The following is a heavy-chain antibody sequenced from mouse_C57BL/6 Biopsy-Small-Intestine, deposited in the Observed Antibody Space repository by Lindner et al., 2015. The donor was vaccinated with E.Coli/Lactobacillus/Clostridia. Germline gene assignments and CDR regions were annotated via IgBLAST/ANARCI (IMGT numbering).Heavy chain of an antibody. CDR3: ARDYSGYDQNRAFDY. J-gene: IGHJ4*01. CDR2: IDLRGST. D-gene: IGHD1-1*01. V-gene: IGHV1-59*01. CDR1: GYDFSTYY. Sequence: SVKVSCKASGYDFSTYYMHWVRQAPGQGLEWMGIIDLRGSTSYAQRFQGRITMTRDTSTSTVYMELSSLKSEDTAVYYCARDYSGYDQNRAFDYWGQGTLVTVSS.